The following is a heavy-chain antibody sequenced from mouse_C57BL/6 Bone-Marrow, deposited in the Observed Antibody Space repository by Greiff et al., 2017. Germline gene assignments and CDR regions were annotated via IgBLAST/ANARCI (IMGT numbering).Heavy chain of an antibody. Sequence: EVKLVESGGGLVKPGGSLKLSCAASGFTFSSYTMSWVRQTPEQRLEWVGTISGGGGNTYYPDSVKGRFTISRDNAKNTLYLQMSSLRSEDTALYYCARHRGYYDYDYGFAYWGRGTLVTVSA. CDR2: ISGGGGNT. V-gene: IGHV5-9*01. CDR3: ARHRGYYDYDYGFAY. D-gene: IGHD2-4*01. J-gene: IGHJ3*01. CDR1: GFTFSSYT.